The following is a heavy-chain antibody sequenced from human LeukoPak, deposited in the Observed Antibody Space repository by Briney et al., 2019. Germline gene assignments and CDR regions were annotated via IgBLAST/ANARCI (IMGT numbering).Heavy chain of an antibody. CDR1: GGTFSSYA. V-gene: IGHV1-69*10. J-gene: IGHJ6*02. CDR3: ARGATVTTRFYYYGMDV. CDR2: IIPILGIA. Sequence: ASVSVSCKASGGTFSSYAISWVRQAPGQGLEWMGGIIPILGIANYAQKFQGRVTITADKSTSTAYMELSSLRSEDTAAYYCARGATVTTRFYYYGMDVWGQGTTVTVSS. D-gene: IGHD4-11*01.